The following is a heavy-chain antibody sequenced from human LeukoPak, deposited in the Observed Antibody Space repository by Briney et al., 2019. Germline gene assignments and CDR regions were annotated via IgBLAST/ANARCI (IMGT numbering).Heavy chain of an antibody. J-gene: IGHJ4*02. CDR1: GFTFDIYG. D-gene: IGHD3-16*01. CDR2: ITGSGGTT. CDR3: ARGGGVMDY. V-gene: IGHV3-23*01. Sequence: GGSLRLSCVASGFTFDIYGMSWVRQPPGKGLEWVSTITGSGGTTYFADSVKGRFIISRDNSKNTLYLQMKSLRAEDTAVYYCARGGGVMDYWGQGTLVTVSS.